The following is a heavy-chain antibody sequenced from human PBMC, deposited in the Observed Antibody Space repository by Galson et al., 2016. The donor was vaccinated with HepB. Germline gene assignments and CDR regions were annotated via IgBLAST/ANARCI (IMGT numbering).Heavy chain of an antibody. CDR2: IIPIFVTA. V-gene: IGHV1-69*13. J-gene: IGHJ2*01. CDR3: ARGRDRCSGGDCYYWYFDL. D-gene: IGHD2-21*01. CDR1: GGTFSSYA. Sequence: SVKVSCKASGGTFSSYALSWVRQAPGQGLEWMGGIIPIFVTANYAQKFQGRVTITADESTSTAYMELSSLRSQDTAVYYCARGRDRCSGGDCYYWYFDLWGRGTLVTVSS.